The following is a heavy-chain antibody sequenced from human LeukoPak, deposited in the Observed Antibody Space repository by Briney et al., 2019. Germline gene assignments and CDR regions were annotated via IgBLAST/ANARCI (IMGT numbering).Heavy chain of an antibody. Sequence: AAVKVSCKASGYTLSAFYMYWVRQAPGQGLEWMGRINPHSGGTDSAQKFQGRLTMTRDTSISTAYLELSGLTSDDTAVYYCARDLRELLGYWGQGTLVTVSS. V-gene: IGHV1-2*06. J-gene: IGHJ4*02. CDR1: GYTLSAFY. CDR3: ARDLRELLGY. CDR2: INPHSGGT. D-gene: IGHD1-26*01.